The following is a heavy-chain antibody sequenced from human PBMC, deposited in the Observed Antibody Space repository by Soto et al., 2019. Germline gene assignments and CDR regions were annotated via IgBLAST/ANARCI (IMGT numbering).Heavy chain of an antibody. D-gene: IGHD5-18*01. Sequence: QVQLQESGPGLVKPSQTLSLTCTVSGGSISRGDYFWNWIRQPPGKGLEWIGYIYDNGTTYYNPSLKSRVTISADTSKNQFSLKLSSVTAADTAVYYCARDTAMISGWFDPWGQGTLVTVSS. CDR3: ARDTAMISGWFDP. CDR1: GGSISRGDYF. J-gene: IGHJ5*02. CDR2: IYDNGTT. V-gene: IGHV4-30-4*01.